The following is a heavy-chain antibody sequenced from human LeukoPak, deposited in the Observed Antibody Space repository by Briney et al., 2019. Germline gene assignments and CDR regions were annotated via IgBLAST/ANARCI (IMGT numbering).Heavy chain of an antibody. CDR3: ARDHDYDSSGYYYHWFDP. Sequence: GASVKVSCKASGYTFASYYMHWVRQAPGQGLEWMGIINPSGGSTSYAQKLQGRVTMTSDTSTSTVYMALSGLTSEDTAVYSCARDHDYDSSGYYYHWFDPWGQGTLVTVSS. CDR1: GYTFASYY. J-gene: IGHJ5*02. CDR2: INPSGGST. D-gene: IGHD3-22*01. V-gene: IGHV1-46*03.